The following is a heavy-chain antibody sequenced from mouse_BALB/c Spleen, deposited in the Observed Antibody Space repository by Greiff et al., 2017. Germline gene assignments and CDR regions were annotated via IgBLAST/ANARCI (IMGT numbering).Heavy chain of an antibody. CDR1: GFTFSDFY. D-gene: IGHD2-1*01. CDR2: SRNKANDYTT. V-gene: IGHV7-1*02. CDR3: ARALYGNYGAY. Sequence: DVMLVESGGGLVQPGGSLRLSCATSGFTFSDFYMEWVRQPPGKRLEWIAASRNKANDYTTEYSASVKGRFTVSRDTSQSILYLQMNALRAEDTAIYYCARALYGNYGAYWGQGTLVTVSA. J-gene: IGHJ3*01.